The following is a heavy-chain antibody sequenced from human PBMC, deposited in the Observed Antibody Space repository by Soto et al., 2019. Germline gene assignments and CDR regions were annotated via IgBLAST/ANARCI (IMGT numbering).Heavy chain of an antibody. J-gene: IGHJ4*02. CDR2: ITSNGGNT. Sequence: GGSLRLSWAASGFTFSSYAMRWVRQAPGKGLEYVSVITSNGGNTDYASSVKGRFTISRDNSKNTLYLQMGSLRAEDMAVYYCARGLSYGDYEGYWGQGTLVTVSS. CDR3: ARGLSYGDYEGY. V-gene: IGHV3-64*01. D-gene: IGHD4-17*01. CDR1: GFTFSSYA.